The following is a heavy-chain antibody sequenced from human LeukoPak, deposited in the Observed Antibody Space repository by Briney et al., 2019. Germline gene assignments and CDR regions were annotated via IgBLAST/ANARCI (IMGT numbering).Heavy chain of an antibody. CDR1: GSTFSSYG. D-gene: IGHD6-13*01. J-gene: IGHJ5*02. CDR3: ARYSSTWGWLDP. CDR2: ISYDGSNK. V-gene: IGHV3-30*03. Sequence: GGSLRLSCAASGSTFSSYGMHWVRQAPGKGLEWVAVISYDGSNKYYADSVKGRFTISRDNSKNTLYLQMNSLRAEDTAVYYCARYSSTWGWLDPWGQGTLVTVSS.